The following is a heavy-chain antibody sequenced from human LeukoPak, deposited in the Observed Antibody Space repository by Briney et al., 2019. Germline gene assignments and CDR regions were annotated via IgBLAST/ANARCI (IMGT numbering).Heavy chain of an antibody. CDR3: ARLVRRELLLDY. J-gene: IGHJ4*02. CDR1: GGSFSGYY. CDR2: INHSGST. V-gene: IGHV4-34*01. Sequence: SETLSLTCAVYGGSFSGYYWSWIRQPPGKGLEWIGEINHSGSTNYNPSLKSRVTISVDTSKNQFSLKLSSVTAADTAVYYCARLVRRELLLDYWGQGTLVTVSS. D-gene: IGHD1-26*01.